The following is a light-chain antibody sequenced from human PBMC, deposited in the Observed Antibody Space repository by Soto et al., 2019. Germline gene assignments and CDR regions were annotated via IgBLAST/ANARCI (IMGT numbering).Light chain of an antibody. CDR1: SSDVGAFNY. CDR3: SSYTTRNTEA. V-gene: IGLV2-14*03. Sequence: QSVLTQPASVSGSPGQSITISCIGTSSDVGAFNYVSWYQHHPGKAPKLIIYDVTDRPSGVSNRFSASKSGNTASLTISGLQAEDGADYYCSSYTTRNTEAFGTGTKVTVL. CDR2: DVT. J-gene: IGLJ1*01.